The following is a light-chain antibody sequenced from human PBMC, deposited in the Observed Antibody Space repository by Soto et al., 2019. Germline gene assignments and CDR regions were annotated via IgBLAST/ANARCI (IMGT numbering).Light chain of an antibody. J-gene: IGKJ5*01. CDR1: QSVSSN. CDR2: GAS. V-gene: IGKV3-20*01. CDR3: QQYGSSPT. Sequence: EIVLTQSPGTLSLSPGERATLSCRATQSVSSNVAWYQQKPGQAPRLLIYGASSRAAGSSDRFSGRGSGTDFTLTSSRLEPEDFAVYYCQQYGSSPTFGQGTRLEIK.